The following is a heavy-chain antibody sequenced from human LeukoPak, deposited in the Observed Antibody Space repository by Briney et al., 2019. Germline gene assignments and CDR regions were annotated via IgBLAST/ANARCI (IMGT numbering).Heavy chain of an antibody. J-gene: IGHJ4*02. V-gene: IGHV3-23*01. D-gene: IGHD3-22*01. Sequence: GGSLRLSCAASGSTFSSYAMSWVRQAPGKGLEWVSAISGSGGSTYYADSVKGRFTISRDNSKNTLYLQMNSLRAEDTAVYYCAKDLDDYYDSSGYYSALFDYWGQGTLVTVSS. CDR1: GSTFSSYA. CDR2: ISGSGGST. CDR3: AKDLDDYYDSSGYYSALFDY.